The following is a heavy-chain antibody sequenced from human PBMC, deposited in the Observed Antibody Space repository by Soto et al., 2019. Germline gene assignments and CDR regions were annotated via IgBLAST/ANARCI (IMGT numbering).Heavy chain of an antibody. D-gene: IGHD1-1*01. J-gene: IGHJ4*02. CDR2: MNPSTGNS. CDR1: GYTCTSYD. CDR3: ARRAETNGWNGFGADKYYFDF. V-gene: IGHV1-8*01. Sequence: ASVKVSCKASGYTCTSYDIYWVRQATGQGLEWMGWMNPSTGNSGYAQKFQGRVTMTSDTSISTAHMELSSLRSEDTAVYYCARRAETNGWNGFGADKYYFDFWGQGTLVTVSS.